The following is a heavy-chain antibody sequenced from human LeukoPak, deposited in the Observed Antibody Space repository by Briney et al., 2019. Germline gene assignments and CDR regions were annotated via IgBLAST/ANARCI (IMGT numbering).Heavy chain of an antibody. CDR2: INPNSGGT. D-gene: IGHD6-19*01. Sequence: ASVKVSCKASEYTFTGYYMHWVRQAPGQGLEWMGWINPNSGGTNYAQKFQGRVTMTRDTSISTAYMELSRLRSDDTAVYYCARDGLAVAGTSLDYWGQGTLVTVSS. V-gene: IGHV1-2*02. CDR3: ARDGLAVAGTSLDY. J-gene: IGHJ4*02. CDR1: EYTFTGYY.